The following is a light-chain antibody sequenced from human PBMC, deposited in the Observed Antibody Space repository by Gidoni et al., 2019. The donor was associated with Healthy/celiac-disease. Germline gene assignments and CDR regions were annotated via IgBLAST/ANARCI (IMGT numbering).Light chain of an antibody. CDR2: GAS. J-gene: IGKJ1*01. Sequence: EILLTQSPGTLSLSPGERATLSCRSSQSVSSGYLAWYQQKPGQAPRLLIYGASSRATGIPDRFSGSGSGTDFTLTISRLEPEDFAVYYCQQYGSSPWTFGQGTKVEIK. V-gene: IGKV3-20*01. CDR3: QQYGSSPWT. CDR1: QSVSSGY.